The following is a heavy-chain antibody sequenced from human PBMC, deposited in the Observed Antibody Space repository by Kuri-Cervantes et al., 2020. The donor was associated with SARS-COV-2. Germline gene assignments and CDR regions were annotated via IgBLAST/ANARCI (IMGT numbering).Heavy chain of an antibody. Sequence: ASVKVSCKVSGYTLTELSMHWVRQAPGQGLEWMGIINPSGGSTSYAQKFQGRVTMTRGTSTSTVYMELSSLRSEDTAVYYCAVGRYYYDSSGYYSPYYFDYWGQGTLVTVSS. J-gene: IGHJ4*02. CDR3: AVGRYYYDSSGYYSPYYFDY. CDR1: GYTLTELS. D-gene: IGHD3-22*01. CDR2: INPSGGST. V-gene: IGHV1-46*01.